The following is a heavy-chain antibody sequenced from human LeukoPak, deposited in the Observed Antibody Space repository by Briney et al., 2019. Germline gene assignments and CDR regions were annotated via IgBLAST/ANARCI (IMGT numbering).Heavy chain of an antibody. V-gene: IGHV1-69*05. CDR1: VGTFSSYA. CDR2: IIPIFGTA. D-gene: IGHD3-10*01. Sequence: ASVKVSFKASVGTFSSYAISWVRQAPGQGLEWMGSIIPIFGTANYAQKFQGRVTITTDESTSTAYMELSSLRSEDTAVYYCATPRKYYGSGSYFVNFDYWGQGTLVTVSS. J-gene: IGHJ4*02. CDR3: ATPRKYYGSGSYFVNFDY.